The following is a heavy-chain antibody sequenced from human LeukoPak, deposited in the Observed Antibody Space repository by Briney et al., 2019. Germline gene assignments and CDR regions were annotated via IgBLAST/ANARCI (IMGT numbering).Heavy chain of an antibody. V-gene: IGHV4-30-2*01. J-gene: IGHJ4*02. CDR2: FYHSGST. CDR3: ARDRGGGVDY. D-gene: IGHD2-15*01. CDR1: GGSISSGGYS. Sequence: SETLSLTCAVSGGSISSGGYSWSWIRQPPGKGLEWIGYFYHSGSTYYNPSLKSRVTISVDRSKNQFSLKLSSVTAADTAVYYCARDRGGGVDYWGKGTRVPLSS.